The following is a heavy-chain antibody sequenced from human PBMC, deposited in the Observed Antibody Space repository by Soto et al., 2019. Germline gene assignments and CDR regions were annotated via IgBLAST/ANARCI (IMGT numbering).Heavy chain of an antibody. CDR2: VSPDSGNA. J-gene: IGHJ4*02. Sequence: QVQVVQSKAEVKKPGASVKVSCKTSGYTFTDYDINWVRQAPGQGLEWMGWVSPDSGNAGYAQQFQGRVSMTSDTSTSTGYMERTSLRSEDTAVYFCEVTTGYWGQGTMVTVSS. CDR3: EVTTGY. V-gene: IGHV1-8*01. D-gene: IGHD3-9*01. CDR1: GYTFTDYD.